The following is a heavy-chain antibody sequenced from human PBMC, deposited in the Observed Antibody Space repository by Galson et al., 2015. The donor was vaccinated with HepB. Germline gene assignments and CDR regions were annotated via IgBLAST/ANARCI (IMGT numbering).Heavy chain of an antibody. CDR2: ISSSSSYI. D-gene: IGHD3-16*02. V-gene: IGHV3-21*01. CDR1: GFTFSSYS. Sequence: SLRLSCAASGFTFSSYSMNWVRQAPGKGLEWVSSISSSSSYIYYADSVKGRFTISRDNAKNSLYLQMNSLRAEDTAVYYCAVLGRRGELSGLGYFDLWGRGTLVTVSS. CDR3: AVLGRRGELSGLGYFDL. J-gene: IGHJ2*01.